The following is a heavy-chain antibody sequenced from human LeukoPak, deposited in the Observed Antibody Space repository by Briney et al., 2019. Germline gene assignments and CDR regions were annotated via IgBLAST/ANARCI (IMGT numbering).Heavy chain of an antibody. Sequence: GGSLRLSCAASGFTFSSYGMHWVRQAPGKELEWVAVISYDGSNKYYADSVKGRFTISRDNSKNTLYLQMNSLRAEDTAVYYCAKDHDSSGYPSGFDYWGQGTLVTVSS. CDR3: AKDHDSSGYPSGFDY. CDR2: ISYDGSNK. CDR1: GFTFSSYG. V-gene: IGHV3-30*18. D-gene: IGHD3-22*01. J-gene: IGHJ4*02.